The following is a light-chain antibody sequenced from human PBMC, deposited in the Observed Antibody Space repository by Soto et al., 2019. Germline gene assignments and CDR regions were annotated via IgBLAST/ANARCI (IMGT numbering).Light chain of an antibody. CDR3: QQYDNWPGT. Sequence: EIVLTQSPGTLSLSPGERATLSCRASQSVSSNLAWYQQKPGQAPRLLIYGAFTRATGVPARFSGSGSGTEFTLTISSLQSEDFAVYYCQQYDNWPGTFGQGTKVDIK. V-gene: IGKV3-15*01. CDR1: QSVSSN. J-gene: IGKJ1*01. CDR2: GAF.